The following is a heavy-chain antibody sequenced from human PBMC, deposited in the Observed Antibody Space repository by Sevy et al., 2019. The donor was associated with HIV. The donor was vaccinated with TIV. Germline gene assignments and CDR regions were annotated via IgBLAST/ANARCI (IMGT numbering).Heavy chain of an antibody. CDR2: ISSSSSYI. Sequence: GGSLRLSCAASGFTFSSYSMNWVRQAPGKGLEWVSSISSSSSYIYYADSVKGRFAISRDNDKNSLYLQMNSLRAEDTAVYYCARAAGYSSGWRVVPSAFDIWGQGTMVTVSS. D-gene: IGHD6-19*01. J-gene: IGHJ3*02. CDR3: ARAAGYSSGWRVVPSAFDI. V-gene: IGHV3-21*01. CDR1: GFTFSSYS.